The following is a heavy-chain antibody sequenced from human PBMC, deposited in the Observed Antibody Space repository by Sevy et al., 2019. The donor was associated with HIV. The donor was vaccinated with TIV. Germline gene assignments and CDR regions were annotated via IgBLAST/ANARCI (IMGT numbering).Heavy chain of an antibody. CDR3: ARVVGYVSGNYYKYYYDLDV. Sequence: GGSLRLSCAGSGFSFHAYWMHWVRQAPGKGLEWLANINQDGSTNYYADSVKGRFTISRDNAKKSLYLQMNSLRVEDTAVYYCARVVGYVSGNYYKYYYDLDVWGQGTAVTVSS. J-gene: IGHJ6*02. V-gene: IGHV3-7*01. CDR2: INQDGSTN. CDR1: GFSFHAYW. D-gene: IGHD3-10*01.